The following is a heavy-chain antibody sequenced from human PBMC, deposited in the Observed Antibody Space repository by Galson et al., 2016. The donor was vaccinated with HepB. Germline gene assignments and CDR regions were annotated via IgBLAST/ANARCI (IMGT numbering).Heavy chain of an antibody. J-gene: IGHJ4*02. CDR2: ISYDGTNK. CDR1: GFTFSGYV. Sequence: SLRLSCAASGFTFSGYVMHWVRQAPGKGLDWVAVISYDGTNKYYADSVKGRFTISRDNSKNTLYLQMNSLRVEDTGVYYCAKAAGRAADGLNFDSWGQGTLVSVSS. D-gene: IGHD6-13*01. V-gene: IGHV3-30-3*01. CDR3: AKAAGRAADGLNFDS.